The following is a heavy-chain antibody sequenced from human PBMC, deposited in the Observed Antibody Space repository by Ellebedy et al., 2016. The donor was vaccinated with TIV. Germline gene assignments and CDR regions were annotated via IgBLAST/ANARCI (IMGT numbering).Heavy chain of an antibody. Sequence: GESLKISCVASGFSFSRYGMHWVRQAPGKGLEWVAFIRHDGSNEYYAAFVKGRFTISRDNAKNSLYLQMNSLRAEDTAVYYCARDPNSPGDTGYGDYWGQGAVVTVSS. CDR1: GFSFSRYG. D-gene: IGHD5-12*01. CDR3: ARDPNSPGDTGYGDY. V-gene: IGHV3-30*02. J-gene: IGHJ4*02. CDR2: IRHDGSNE.